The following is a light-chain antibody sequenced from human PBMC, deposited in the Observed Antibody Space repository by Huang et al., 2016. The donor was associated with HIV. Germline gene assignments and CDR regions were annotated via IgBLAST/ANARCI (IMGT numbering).Light chain of an antibody. CDR1: QDIFDY. CDR2: GVS. V-gene: IGKV1-17*03. CDR3: LQHKAFHWPT. Sequence: DIQMTQSPSVMSASVGDRVTITCRANQDIFDYLAWFQQKPGKVPKRLIYGVSSLQSGGPSGFSGSGSGTKFTLTISSLQPEDFATYYCLQHKAFHWPTFGQGTQVEV. J-gene: IGKJ1*01.